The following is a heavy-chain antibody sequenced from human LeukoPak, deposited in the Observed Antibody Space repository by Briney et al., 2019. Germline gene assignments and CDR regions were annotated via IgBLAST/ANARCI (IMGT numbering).Heavy chain of an antibody. J-gene: IGHJ4*02. Sequence: GRSLRLSCAASGFTFSSYGMHWVRQAPGKGLEWVAVIWYDGSNKYYADSVKGRFTISRDNSKNTLYLQMNSLRAEDTAVYYCARVRYYYDSSGYYGPRGYYFDYWGQGTLVTVSS. CDR2: IWYDGSNK. CDR3: ARVRYYYDSSGYYGPRGYYFDY. CDR1: GFTFSSYG. D-gene: IGHD3-22*01. V-gene: IGHV3-33*01.